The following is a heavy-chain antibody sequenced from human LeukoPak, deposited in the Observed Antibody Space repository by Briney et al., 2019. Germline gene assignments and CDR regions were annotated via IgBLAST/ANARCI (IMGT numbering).Heavy chain of an antibody. CDR1: GFTFSTYS. CDR3: ARVPSDY. J-gene: IGHJ4*02. V-gene: IGHV3-21*01. Sequence: GGSLRLPCAASGFTFSTYSMNWVRQAPGKGLEWVSSISSGSSYIYYADSVKGRFTISRDNAKNSLYLQMNSLRAEDTAMYFCARVPSDYWGQGTLVTVSS. CDR2: ISSGSSYI.